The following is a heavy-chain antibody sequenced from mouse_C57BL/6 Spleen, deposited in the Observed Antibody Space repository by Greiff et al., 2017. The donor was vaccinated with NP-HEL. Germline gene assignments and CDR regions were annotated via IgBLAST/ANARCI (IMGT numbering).Heavy chain of an antibody. CDR1: GFTFSDYY. Sequence: EVKLMESEGGLVQPGSSMKLSCTASGFTFSDYYMAWVRQVPEKGLEWVANINYDGSSTYYLDSLKSRFIISRDNAKNILYLQMSSLKSEDTATYYCARGGYGSSHWYFDVWGTGTTVTVSS. V-gene: IGHV5-16*01. J-gene: IGHJ1*03. D-gene: IGHD1-1*01. CDR3: ARGGYGSSHWYFDV. CDR2: INYDGSST.